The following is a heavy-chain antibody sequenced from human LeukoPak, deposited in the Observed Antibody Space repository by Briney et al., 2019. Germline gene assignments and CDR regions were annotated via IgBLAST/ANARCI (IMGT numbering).Heavy chain of an antibody. Sequence: ASVKVSCKASGYTFTSYGISWVRQAPGQGLEWMGWISAYNGNTNYAQKFQGRVTLTRDMSTSTDYLALSSLRSEDTAVYYCARDNSVRDEAWWFNPWGQGTLVTVSS. CDR3: ARDNSVRDEAWWFNP. D-gene: IGHD5-24*01. V-gene: IGHV1-18*01. J-gene: IGHJ5*02. CDR1: GYTFTSYG. CDR2: ISAYNGNT.